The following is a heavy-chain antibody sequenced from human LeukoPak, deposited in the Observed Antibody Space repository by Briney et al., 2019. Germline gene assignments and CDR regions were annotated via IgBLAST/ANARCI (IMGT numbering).Heavy chain of an antibody. V-gene: IGHV4-31*03. D-gene: IGHD4-17*01. Sequence: SETLSLTRTVSEDSLRRGAYYSTWIRQHPGKCLECIGYIYRSGSAYYNPALKSGRTMSVDTYKNKFSLRLNSVTDADTAVYYCARGGTTVTDYYFDYWGQGTLVTVSS. CDR3: ARGGTTVTDYYFDY. J-gene: IGHJ4*02. CDR2: IYRSGSA. CDR1: EDSLRRGAYY.